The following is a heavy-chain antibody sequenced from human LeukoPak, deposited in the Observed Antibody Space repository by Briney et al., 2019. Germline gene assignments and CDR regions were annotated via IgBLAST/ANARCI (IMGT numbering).Heavy chain of an antibody. Sequence: ASLKVSCKASGYTFTSYDINWVRQATGQGLEWMGWMNPNSGNTGSAQRFQGRITMTRDTSISKAYMELSSLRSEDTAVYYCARGPLVRLPSSFDPWGQGTLVTVSS. CDR2: MNPNSGNT. CDR3: ARGPLVRLPSSFDP. CDR1: GYTFTSYD. D-gene: IGHD3-16*02. J-gene: IGHJ5*02. V-gene: IGHV1-8*01.